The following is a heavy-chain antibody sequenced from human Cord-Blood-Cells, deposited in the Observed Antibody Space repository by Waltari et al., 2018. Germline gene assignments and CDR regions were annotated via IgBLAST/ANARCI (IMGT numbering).Heavy chain of an antibody. CDR1: GCSISSYY. CDR3: ARASRNFDWLLYDAFDI. J-gene: IGHJ3*02. V-gene: IGHV4-4*07. Sequence: QVQLQESGPGLVKPSATLSLTCTVPGCSISSYYWRWLRQPAGKGLEWIGRISTSGSTNYNPSLKSRVTMSVDTSKNQFSLKLSSVTAADTAVYYCARASRNFDWLLYDAFDIWGQGTMVTVSS. CDR2: ISTSGST. D-gene: IGHD3-9*01.